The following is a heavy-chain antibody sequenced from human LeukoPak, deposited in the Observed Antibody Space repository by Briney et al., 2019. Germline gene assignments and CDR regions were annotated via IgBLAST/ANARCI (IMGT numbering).Heavy chain of an antibody. Sequence: SVKVSCKASGYSFTSYYMHWVRQAPGQGLEWMGGIIPIFGTANYAQKFQGRVTITADESTSTAYMELSSLRSEDTAVYYCARCSGDSSGYYSNWGQGTLVTVSS. V-gene: IGHV1-69*13. D-gene: IGHD3-22*01. CDR1: GYSFTSYY. CDR2: IIPIFGTA. CDR3: ARCSGDSSGYYSN. J-gene: IGHJ4*02.